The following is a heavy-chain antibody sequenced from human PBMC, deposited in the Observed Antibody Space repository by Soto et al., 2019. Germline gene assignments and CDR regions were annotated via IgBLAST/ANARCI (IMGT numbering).Heavy chain of an antibody. V-gene: IGHV4-39*01. CDR3: ARPRGSCYSCNSDY. Sequence: SETLSLTCTVSGGSISSSSYYWGWIRQPPGKGLEWIGSIYYSGSTYYNPSLKSRVTISVDTSKNQFSLKLSSVTAADTAVYYCARPRGSCYSCNSDYWGQGTLVTVSS. CDR1: GGSISSSSYY. CDR2: IYYSGST. D-gene: IGHD2-15*01. J-gene: IGHJ4*02.